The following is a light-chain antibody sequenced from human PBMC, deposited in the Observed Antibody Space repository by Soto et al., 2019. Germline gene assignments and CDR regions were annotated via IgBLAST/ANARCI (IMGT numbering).Light chain of an antibody. V-gene: IGKV1-5*01. CDR1: QTINTW. Sequence: DIQMTQSPSTLSASVGDRVTITCRASQTINTWLAWYQQKPGKAPKLLIYDASSLQSGVPSRFSGSGSGTEFTLTISSLQPDDFATYYCQQYGGSPFTFGPGTKVDIK. CDR3: QQYGGSPFT. CDR2: DAS. J-gene: IGKJ3*01.